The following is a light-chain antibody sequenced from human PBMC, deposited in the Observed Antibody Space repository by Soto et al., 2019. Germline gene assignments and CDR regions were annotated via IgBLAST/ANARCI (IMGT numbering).Light chain of an antibody. CDR1: SSDVGSYNL. J-gene: IGLJ1*01. CDR2: EGN. V-gene: IGLV2-23*01. Sequence: QSALTQPASVSGSPGQSINIYCTGTSSDVGSYNLVSWYQHHPGKVPKLMIYEGNKRPSGVSNRFSGSKSANTASLTISGLQAEDEADYYCCSYAGSRPYVFGTGTKVTVL. CDR3: CSYAGSRPYV.